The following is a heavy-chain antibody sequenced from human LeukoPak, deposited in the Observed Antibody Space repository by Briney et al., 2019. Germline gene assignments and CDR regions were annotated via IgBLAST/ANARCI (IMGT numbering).Heavy chain of an antibody. J-gene: IGHJ6*02. CDR3: ARRSTVTLYYYYGMDV. V-gene: IGHV1-69*13. D-gene: IGHD4-17*01. Sequence: SVKVSCKASGGTFSSYAISWVRQAPGQGLEWMGGIIPIFGTANYAQKFQGRVTITADESTSTAYMELSSLRSEDTAVYYCARRSTVTLYYYYGMDVWGQGTTVTVSS. CDR2: IIPIFGTA. CDR1: GGTFSSYA.